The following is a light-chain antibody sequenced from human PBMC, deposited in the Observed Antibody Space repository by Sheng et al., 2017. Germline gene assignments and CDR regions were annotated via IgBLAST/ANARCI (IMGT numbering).Light chain of an antibody. CDR2: AAS. CDR3: QQGSSFPHT. CDR1: QGISSW. V-gene: IGKV1-12*01. Sequence: DIQMTQSPSSVSASVGDRVTISCRASQGISSWLAWYQKKPGRAPRLLIYAASNLQSGVPSRFSGSGSGTDFTLTISRLQPEDFATYFCQQGSSFPHTFGQGTTLEI. J-gene: IGKJ2*01.